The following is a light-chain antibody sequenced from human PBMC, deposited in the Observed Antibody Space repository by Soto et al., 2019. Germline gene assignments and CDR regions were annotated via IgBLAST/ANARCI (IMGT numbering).Light chain of an antibody. CDR2: DAS. CDR3: QHYNYWPYT. Sequence: MTHSPSTLSLSPGEIATLSCRASQTIDNTLAWYQRKPGQAPRLLIYDASTRATGVPARFSGSGSGTDFTLTISSLQSEDFAVYYRQHYNYWPYTFGQGTKVDI. CDR1: QTIDNT. J-gene: IGKJ2*01. V-gene: IGKV3-15*01.